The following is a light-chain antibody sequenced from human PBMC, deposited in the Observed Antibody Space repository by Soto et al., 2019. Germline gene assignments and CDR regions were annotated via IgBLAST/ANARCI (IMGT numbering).Light chain of an antibody. CDR3: QQFHNWPLT. CDR1: QSVSTD. V-gene: IGKV3-15*01. Sequence: EIVMTQSPPTLSVSPGERATLSCRASQSVSTDLAWYQHKPGQAPRLLFYGASTRATGIPARFSGSGSGTEFTLTISSLQSEDFAVYYCQQFHNWPLTFGQGTKVEI. J-gene: IGKJ1*01. CDR2: GAS.